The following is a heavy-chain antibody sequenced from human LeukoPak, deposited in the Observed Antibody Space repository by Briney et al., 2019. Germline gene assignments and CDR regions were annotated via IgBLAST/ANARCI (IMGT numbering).Heavy chain of an antibody. CDR1: RFTFSYYW. D-gene: IGHD3-22*01. CDR2: IKQDGSEK. CDR3: SRDGDTSGYSD. V-gene: IGHV3-7*01. Sequence: PGGSLRLSCVGSRFTFSYYWMSWVRQAPGKGLEWVANIKQDGSEKYYVDSVKGRFTISRDNAKNSLFLQMNSLKVEDTAVYYCSRDGDTSGYSDWGQGTLVTVSS. J-gene: IGHJ4*02.